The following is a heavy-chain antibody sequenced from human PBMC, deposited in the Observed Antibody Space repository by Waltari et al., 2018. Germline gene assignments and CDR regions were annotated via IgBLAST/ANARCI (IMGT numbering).Heavy chain of an antibody. Sequence: QVQLQESGPGLVKPSETLSLTCTVSGGSVSSGSYYWSWIRQPPGKGLEWIGYIYYSGSTNYNPSLKSRVTISVDTSKNQFSLKLSSVTAADTAVYYCARNPRPWSGGVIGHWGQGTLVTVSS. CDR2: IYYSGST. D-gene: IGHD3-10*01. V-gene: IGHV4-61*01. J-gene: IGHJ4*02. CDR3: ARNPRPWSGGVIGH. CDR1: GGSVSSGSYY.